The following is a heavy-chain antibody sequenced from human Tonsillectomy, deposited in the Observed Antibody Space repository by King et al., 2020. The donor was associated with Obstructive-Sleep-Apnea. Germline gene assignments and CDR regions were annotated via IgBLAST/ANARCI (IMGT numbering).Heavy chain of an antibody. Sequence: VQLVESGGGLVQPGWSLRLSCAASGFTFSRHNMNWVRQAPGKGLEWLAYIGRGSSATYYADSAKGRFIVSRDDSTNSLYLQMNGLRAEDTAVYYCARDPVTRDITWYGVDYWGQGTLVTVSS. J-gene: IGHJ4*02. V-gene: IGHV3-48*04. CDR2: IGRGSSAT. CDR3: ARDPVTRDITWYGVDY. D-gene: IGHD6-13*01. CDR1: GFTFSRHN.